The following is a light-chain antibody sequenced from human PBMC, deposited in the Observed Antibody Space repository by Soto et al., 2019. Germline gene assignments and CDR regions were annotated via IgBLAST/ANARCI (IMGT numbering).Light chain of an antibody. V-gene: IGLV4-69*01. Sequence: QPVLTQSPSASASLGASVKLTCTLSSGHSNYAIAWHQQQPEKGPRYLMKVNSDGSHSKGDGILDRFSGSSSGAERYLTISSLQSEDEADYYCQTWGTGPWVFGGGTKLTVL. CDR2: VNSDGSH. J-gene: IGLJ3*02. CDR3: QTWGTGPWV. CDR1: SGHSNYA.